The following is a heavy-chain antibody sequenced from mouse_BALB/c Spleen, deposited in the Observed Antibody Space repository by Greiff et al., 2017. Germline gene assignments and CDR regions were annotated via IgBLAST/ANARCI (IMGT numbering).Heavy chain of an antibody. CDR3: ARHKGAMDY. Sequence: EVKLMESGGGLVKPGGSLKLSCAASGFTFSSYAMSWVRQTPEKRLEWVASISSGGSTYYPDSVKGRFTISRDNARNILYLQMSSLKSEDTAMYYCARHKGAMDYWGQGTSVTVSS. CDR1: GFTFSSYA. V-gene: IGHV5-6-5*01. J-gene: IGHJ4*01. CDR2: ISSGGST.